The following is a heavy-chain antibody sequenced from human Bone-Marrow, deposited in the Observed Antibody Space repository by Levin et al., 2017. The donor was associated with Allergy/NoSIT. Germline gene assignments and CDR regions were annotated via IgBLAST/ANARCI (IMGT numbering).Heavy chain of an antibody. Sequence: GGSLRLSCAASGFTFSSYGMHWVRQAPGKGLEWVAVISYDGSNKYYADSVKGRFTISRDNSKNTLYLQMNSLRAEDTAVYYCAKDDYDSSGYLIDYWGQGTLVTVSS. CDR1: GFTFSSYG. CDR3: AKDDYDSSGYLIDY. CDR2: ISYDGSNK. V-gene: IGHV3-30*18. J-gene: IGHJ4*02. D-gene: IGHD3-22*01.